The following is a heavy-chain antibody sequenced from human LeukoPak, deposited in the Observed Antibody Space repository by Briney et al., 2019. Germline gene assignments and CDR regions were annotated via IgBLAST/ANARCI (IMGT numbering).Heavy chain of an antibody. D-gene: IGHD3-22*01. CDR1: GFAFSSYG. J-gene: IGHJ4*02. CDR3: ARDCWEYYDSWYYFDY. CDR2: IWYDGSNK. V-gene: IGHV3-33*08. Sequence: GGSLRLSCAASGFAFSSYGMHWVRQAPGKGLEWVAVIWYDGSNKYYADSVKGRFTISRDNSKNTLYLQMNSLRAEDTAVYYCARDCWEYYDSWYYFDYWGQGTLVTVSS.